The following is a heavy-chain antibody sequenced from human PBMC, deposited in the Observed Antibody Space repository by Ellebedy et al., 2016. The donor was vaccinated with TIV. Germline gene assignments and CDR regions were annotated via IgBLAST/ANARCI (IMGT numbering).Heavy chain of an antibody. V-gene: IGHV3-7*01. D-gene: IGHD2-15*01. Sequence: GESLKISXAASGFTFSVYWMNWLRQAPGKGLEWVANIKPDGSEKYYVDSVKGRFTISRDNAKNSVYLQMNSLRAEDTAVYYCAIGRIYWGQGTLVTVSS. CDR3: AIGRIY. CDR2: IKPDGSEK. CDR1: GFTFSVYW. J-gene: IGHJ4*02.